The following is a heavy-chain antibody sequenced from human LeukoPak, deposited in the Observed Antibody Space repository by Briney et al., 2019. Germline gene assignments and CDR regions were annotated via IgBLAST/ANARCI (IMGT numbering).Heavy chain of an antibody. V-gene: IGHV1-18*01. D-gene: IGHD6-25*01. CDR2: ISAYNGNT. CDR3: ARAPTYSSASPKYYYYYMDV. J-gene: IGHJ6*03. Sequence: ASVKVSCKASGYTFTSYGISWVRQAPGQGLEWMGWISAYNGNTNYVQKLQGRVTMTTDTSTSTAYMELRSLRSDDTAVYYCARAPTYSSASPKYYYYYMDVWGKGTTVTVSS. CDR1: GYTFTSYG.